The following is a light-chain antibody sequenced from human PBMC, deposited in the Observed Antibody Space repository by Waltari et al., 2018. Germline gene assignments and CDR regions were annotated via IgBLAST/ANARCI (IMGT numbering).Light chain of an antibody. CDR1: TSDFSDFNY. CDR2: DVT. V-gene: IGLV2-14*03. CDR3: ASYTRSSTWV. Sequence: QSALTQPASVSGSPGQSITISCSGSTSDFSDFNYVSWYQHHPGKAPRLLISDVTNRPPGVSNRFSGSKSGNTASLSISGLQAEDEADYFCASYTRSSTWVFGGGTKLTVL. J-gene: IGLJ3*02.